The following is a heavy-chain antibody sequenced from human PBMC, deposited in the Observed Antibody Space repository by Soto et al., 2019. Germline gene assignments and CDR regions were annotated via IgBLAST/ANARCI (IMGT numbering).Heavy chain of an antibody. Sequence: GGSLRLSCAASGFTFSSNYMNWVRQAPGKGLVWVSRINSDGSSTSYADSVKGRFTISRDNAKNTLYLQMNSLRAEDTAVYYCARLSSGWVTPNWGQGTLVTVSS. CDR1: GFTFSSNY. V-gene: IGHV3-74*01. CDR2: INSDGSST. J-gene: IGHJ4*02. CDR3: ARLSSGWVTPN. D-gene: IGHD6-19*01.